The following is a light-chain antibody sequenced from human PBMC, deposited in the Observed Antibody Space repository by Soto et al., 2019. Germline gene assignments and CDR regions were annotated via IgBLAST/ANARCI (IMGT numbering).Light chain of an antibody. J-gene: IGKJ4*01. V-gene: IGKV3-15*01. Sequence: EIVMTQSPVTLSVSPGERATLSCRASQSVSSSLAWYQQKPGQSPRLLIYGASTRATGVPARFSGSGSGTAVALTISSLPSEDFAVYYCQQCSDWPLTFGRGTKVEIK. CDR3: QQCSDWPLT. CDR1: QSVSSS. CDR2: GAS.